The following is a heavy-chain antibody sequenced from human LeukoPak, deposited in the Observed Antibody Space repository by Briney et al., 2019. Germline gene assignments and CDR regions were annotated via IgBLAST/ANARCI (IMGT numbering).Heavy chain of an antibody. J-gene: IGHJ4*02. D-gene: IGHD3-10*01. Sequence: SETLSLTCTVSDGSISIYYWNWIRQPPGKGLEWIGCIYNSGSSTIYNPSLQSRVTISVDMSKNQFSLRLSSVTTADTAVYFCVRDRELTYWGQGILVTVSS. CDR2: IYNSGSST. CDR1: DGSISIYY. CDR3: VRDRELTY. V-gene: IGHV4-59*01.